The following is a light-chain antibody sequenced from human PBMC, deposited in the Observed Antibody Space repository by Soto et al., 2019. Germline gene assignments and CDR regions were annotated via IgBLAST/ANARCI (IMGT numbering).Light chain of an antibody. CDR1: QSISTY. CDR2: GAS. V-gene: IGKV1-5*01. J-gene: IGKJ1*01. Sequence: DIQMTQSPSTLSASVGDRVTITCRASQSISTYLAWYQQKPGKAPKLLIYGASSWDRGVPSRFSGSGSGTEFTLTINSLQPDDFAAYFCQHYSSYSGAFGQGTKVEIK. CDR3: QHYSSYSGA.